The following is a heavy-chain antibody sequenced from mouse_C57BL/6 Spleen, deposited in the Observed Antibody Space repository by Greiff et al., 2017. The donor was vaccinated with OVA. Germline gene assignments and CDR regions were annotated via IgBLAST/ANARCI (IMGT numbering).Heavy chain of an antibody. V-gene: IGHV1-80*01. CDR2: IYPGDGDT. CDR1: GYAFSSYW. CDR3: ARGDGSSNFDY. J-gene: IGHJ2*01. Sequence: VKLQESGAELVKPGASVKISCKASGYAFSSYWMNWVKQRPGKGLEWIGQIYPGDGDTNYNGKFKGKATLTADKSSSTAYMQLSSLTSEDSAVYFCARGDGSSNFDYWGQGTTLTVSA. D-gene: IGHD1-1*01.